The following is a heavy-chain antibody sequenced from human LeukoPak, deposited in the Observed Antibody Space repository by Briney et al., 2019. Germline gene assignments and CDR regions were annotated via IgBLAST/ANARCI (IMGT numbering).Heavy chain of an antibody. J-gene: IGHJ5*02. V-gene: IGHV1-69*04. CDR1: GGTFSSYA. Sequence: SVKVSCKASGGTFSSYAISWVRQAPGQGLEWMGRIIPILGIANYAQKFQGRVTITADKSTSTAYMELSSLRSEDTAVYYCAHLPPVAATPFSFSVRSDNWFDPWGQGTPVTVSS. CDR2: IIPILGIA. D-gene: IGHD2-15*01. CDR3: AHLPPVAATPFSFSVRSDNWFDP.